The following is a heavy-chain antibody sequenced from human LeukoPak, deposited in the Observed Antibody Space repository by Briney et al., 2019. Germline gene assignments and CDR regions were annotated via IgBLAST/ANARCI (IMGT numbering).Heavy chain of an antibody. J-gene: IGHJ5*02. Sequence: ASVKVSCKASGYTFTSFYMHWVRQAPGQRLEWMGIINPSGGSTNYAQKFQGRVTMTRDTSTSTVYLELSSLRSEDTAVYYCARDKLGLGELSLYDQWGQGTLVTVFS. CDR2: INPSGGST. CDR1: GYTFTSFY. V-gene: IGHV1-46*01. D-gene: IGHD3-16*02. CDR3: ARDKLGLGELSLYDQ.